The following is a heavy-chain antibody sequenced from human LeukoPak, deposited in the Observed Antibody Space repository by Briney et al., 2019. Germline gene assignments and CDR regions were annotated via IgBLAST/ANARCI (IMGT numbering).Heavy chain of an antibody. CDR3: ATAYGSGSYGYNWLDP. Sequence: ASVKVSCTASGGTFSSYAISWVRQAPGQGLEWMGGIIPIFGTANYAQKFQGRVTITADESTSTAYMELSSLRSEDTAVYYCATAYGSGSYGYNWLDPWGQGTLVTVSS. CDR2: IIPIFGTA. J-gene: IGHJ5*02. D-gene: IGHD3-10*01. CDR1: GGTFSSYA. V-gene: IGHV1-69*13.